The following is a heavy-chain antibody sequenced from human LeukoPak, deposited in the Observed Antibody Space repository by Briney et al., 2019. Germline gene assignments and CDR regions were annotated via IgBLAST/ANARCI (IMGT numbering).Heavy chain of an antibody. D-gene: IGHD4-17*01. CDR3: ARGNGDYAIHPDY. V-gene: IGHV3-23*01. CDR2: ISGSGSNT. Sequence: PGGSLRLSCAASGFTFSSYAMSWVRQAPGKGLEWVSAISGSGSNTYYADSVKGRFTISRDNSKNTLYLQVNSLRADDTAVYYCARGNGDYAIHPDYWGQGTLVTVSS. CDR1: GFTFSSYA. J-gene: IGHJ4*02.